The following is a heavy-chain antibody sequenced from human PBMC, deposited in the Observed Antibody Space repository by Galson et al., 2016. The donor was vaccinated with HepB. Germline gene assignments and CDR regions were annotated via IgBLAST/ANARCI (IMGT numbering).Heavy chain of an antibody. J-gene: IGHJ2*01. D-gene: IGHD6-19*01. V-gene: IGHV4-39*01. Sequence: LEWIGTVYYSGSTYYNPSLKSRVAISVDTSKNQFSLKLSSVTAADTGVYYCARHAPNEGSGWILYFDLWGRGTLVTVSS. CDR3: ARHAPNEGSGWILYFDL. CDR2: VYYSGST.